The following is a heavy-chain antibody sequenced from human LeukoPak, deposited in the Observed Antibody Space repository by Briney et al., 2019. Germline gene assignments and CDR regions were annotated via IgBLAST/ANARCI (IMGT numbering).Heavy chain of an antibody. CDR2: IWYDGSNK. Sequence: GGSLRLSCAASGFTFSSYGMHWVRQAPGKGLEWVAVIWYDGSNKYYAGSVKGRFTISRDNSKNTVYLQMNSLRAEDTAVYYCARDYHYYDSSAYSPNFDYWGQGTLLTVSS. V-gene: IGHV3-33*01. CDR3: ARDYHYYDSSAYSPNFDY. D-gene: IGHD3-22*01. CDR1: GFTFSSYG. J-gene: IGHJ4*02.